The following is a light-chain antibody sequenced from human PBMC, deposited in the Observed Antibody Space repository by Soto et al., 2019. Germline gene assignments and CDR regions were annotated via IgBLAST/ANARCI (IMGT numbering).Light chain of an antibody. Sequence: DIQMTQSPSTLSASVGDRVTITCRASQSITNWLAWYQQKPGKAPKLLIYKASTLESGVPSRFSGSGSGTKFTLTISSLQPDDFAPYYCQHSNDHSWPFGQGTKVAIK. CDR3: QHSNDHSWP. CDR1: QSITNW. CDR2: KAS. J-gene: IGKJ1*01. V-gene: IGKV1-5*03.